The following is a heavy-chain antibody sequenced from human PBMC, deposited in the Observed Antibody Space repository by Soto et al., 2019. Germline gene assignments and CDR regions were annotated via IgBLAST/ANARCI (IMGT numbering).Heavy chain of an antibody. Sequence: GGSLRLSCAASGFTFSSYAMTWVRQAPGKGLEWVSAISSGGGSTYYADSVKGRFTISRDNSKNTLFLQMNSLRAEDTAVYYCAKDLKYCSGGSCYATDNAWEYSQHWGQGTLVTVSS. CDR1: GFTFSSYA. D-gene: IGHD2-15*01. V-gene: IGHV3-23*01. J-gene: IGHJ1*01. CDR3: AKDLKYCSGGSCYATDNAWEYSQH. CDR2: ISSGGGST.